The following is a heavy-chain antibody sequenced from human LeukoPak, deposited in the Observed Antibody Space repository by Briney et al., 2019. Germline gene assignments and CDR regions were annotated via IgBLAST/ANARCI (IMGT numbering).Heavy chain of an antibody. J-gene: IGHJ4*02. CDR2: TNSDGSST. V-gene: IGHV3-74*01. Sequence: GGSLRLSCAASGFTFSNYWMHWVRQAPGKGLVWVSRTNSDGSSTSHADSVKGRFTISRDNAKNTLYLHMNSLTAEDTAVYYCAREGGYCSGGSCPFYYWCQGTLVTVS. D-gene: IGHD2-15*01. CDR3: AREGGYCSGGSCPFYY. CDR1: GFTFSNYW.